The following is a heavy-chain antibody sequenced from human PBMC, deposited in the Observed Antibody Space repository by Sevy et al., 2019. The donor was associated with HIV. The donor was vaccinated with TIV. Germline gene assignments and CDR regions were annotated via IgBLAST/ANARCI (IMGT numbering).Heavy chain of an antibody. V-gene: IGHV4-4*07. D-gene: IGHD3-22*01. Sequence: SETLSLTCTVSGGSISSYYWSWIRQPAGKGLEWIGRIYTSGSTNYNPSLKSRVTVSVDTSKNQFSLKLSSVTAADTAVYYCARDGPPGGNYYDSSGYYFFDYWGQGTLVTVSS. CDR2: IYTSGST. CDR3: ARDGPPGGNYYDSSGYYFFDY. J-gene: IGHJ4*02. CDR1: GGSISSYY.